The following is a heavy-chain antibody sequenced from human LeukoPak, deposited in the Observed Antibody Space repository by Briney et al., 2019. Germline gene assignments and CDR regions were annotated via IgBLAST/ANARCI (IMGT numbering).Heavy chain of an antibody. Sequence: SETLSLTCAVYGGSFSGYYWSWIRQPPGKGLEWIGEINHSGSTNYNPSLKSRVTISVDTSKNQFSLKLSSVTAADTAVYYCARDRNYGGNSAGFDPWGQGTLVTVSS. D-gene: IGHD4-23*01. V-gene: IGHV4-34*01. CDR3: ARDRNYGGNSAGFDP. J-gene: IGHJ5*02. CDR2: INHSGST. CDR1: GGSFSGYY.